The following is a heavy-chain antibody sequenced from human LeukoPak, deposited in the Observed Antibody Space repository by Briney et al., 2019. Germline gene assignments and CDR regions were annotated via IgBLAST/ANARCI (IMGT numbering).Heavy chain of an antibody. J-gene: IGHJ4*02. Sequence: GGSLRLSCAASGFTFRSYGMSWVRQAPGKGLELVSTVSGSGGSTYYADSVKGRFTISRDNSKNTLFLQMNSLRAEDTAVYYCAKDLLRTVVVISAAGYYFDYWGPGTLVTVSS. CDR2: VSGSGGST. CDR3: AKDLLRTVVVISAAGYYFDY. D-gene: IGHD3-22*01. CDR1: GFTFRSYG. V-gene: IGHV3-23*01.